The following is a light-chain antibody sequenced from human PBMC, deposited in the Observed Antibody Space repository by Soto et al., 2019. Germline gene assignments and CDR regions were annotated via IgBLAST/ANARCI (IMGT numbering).Light chain of an antibody. CDR1: QSVTTF. V-gene: IGKV3-11*01. CDR2: DAS. CDR3: QQRTNWPLT. J-gene: IGKJ4*01. Sequence: EIVLTQSPVTLSLSPGERATLSCRASQSVTTFLAWYQQNPGQAPRLLIYDASKRATGIPARFSGSGSGTDFTLTISSLEPADFAVYYGQQRTNWPLTFGGGTKVESK.